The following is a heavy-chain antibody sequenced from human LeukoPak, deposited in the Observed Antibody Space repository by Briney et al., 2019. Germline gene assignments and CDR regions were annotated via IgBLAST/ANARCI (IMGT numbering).Heavy chain of an antibody. D-gene: IGHD6-13*01. J-gene: IGHJ5*02. CDR3: ARDSYMAAADTWFDP. CDR1: GYTFTTYT. Sequence: ASVKVSCKASGYTFTTYTMHWVRQAPGQRLEWMGWTNSGDGNTKYSQKFQGRVTITRDTSASTAYMEVTSLRSEDTAVYYCARDSYMAAADTWFDPWGQGTLVTVSS. CDR2: TNSGDGNT. V-gene: IGHV1-3*01.